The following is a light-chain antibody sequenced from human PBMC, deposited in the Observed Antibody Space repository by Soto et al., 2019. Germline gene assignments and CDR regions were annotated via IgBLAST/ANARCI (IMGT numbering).Light chain of an antibody. J-gene: IGKJ4*01. CDR3: QQYGSSPLT. CDR1: QSVSSSY. V-gene: IGKV3-20*01. CDR2: GAS. Sequence: EIVLTQSPGTLSLSQGEGSTLXXRASQSVSSSYLAWYQQKPGQAPRLXIYGASSRATGIPDRFSGSGSGTDFTLTISRLEPEDFAVYYCQQYGSSPLTFGGGTKVDIK.